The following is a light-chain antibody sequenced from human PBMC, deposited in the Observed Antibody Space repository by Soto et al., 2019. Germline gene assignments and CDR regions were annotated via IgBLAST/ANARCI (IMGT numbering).Light chain of an antibody. CDR1: QSVSSSY. CDR2: GAS. V-gene: IGKV3-20*01. J-gene: IGKJ1*01. Sequence: FVLTQSPGTLSLSPGERATLSCRASQSVSSSYLAWYQQKPGQAPRLLIYGASSRATGIPDRFSGSGSGTDFTLTISRLEPEDFAVYYCQQYGSSLRTFGQGTKVEIK. CDR3: QQYGSSLRT.